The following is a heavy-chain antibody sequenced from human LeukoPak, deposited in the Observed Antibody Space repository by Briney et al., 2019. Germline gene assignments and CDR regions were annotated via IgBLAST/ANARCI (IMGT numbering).Heavy chain of an antibody. CDR1: GGSISSYY. V-gene: IGHV4-59*08. J-gene: IGHJ4*02. Sequence: PSETLSPTCTVSGGSISSYYWSWIRQPPGKGLEWIGYIYYSGSTNYNPSLKSRVTISVDTSKNQFSLKLSSVTAADTAVYYCARQSQHSGYQAPDYWGQGTLVTVSS. D-gene: IGHD5-12*01. CDR3: ARQSQHSGYQAPDY. CDR2: IYYSGST.